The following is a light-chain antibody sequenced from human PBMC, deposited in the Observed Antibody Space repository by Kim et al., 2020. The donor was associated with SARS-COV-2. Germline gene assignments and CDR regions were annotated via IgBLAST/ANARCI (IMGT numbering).Light chain of an antibody. CDR3: QQYYSTPLT. J-gene: IGKJ1*01. V-gene: IGKV4-1*01. CDR1: QSVLYSSNNKNY. Sequence: DIVMTQSPDSLAVSLGERATINCKSSQSVLYSSNNKNYLAWYQQKPRQPPKLLIYWASTRESGVPDRFSGSGSETDFTLTISSLQAEDVAVYYCQQYYSTPLTFGQGTKVDIK. CDR2: WAS.